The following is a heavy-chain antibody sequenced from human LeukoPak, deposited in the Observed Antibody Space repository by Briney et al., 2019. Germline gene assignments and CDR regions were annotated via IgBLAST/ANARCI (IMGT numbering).Heavy chain of an antibody. CDR2: INHSGST. Sequence: SETLSLTCAVYGGSFSGYYWSWIRQPPRKGLEWIGEINHSGSTNYNPSLKSRVTISVDTSKNQFSLKLSSVTAADTAVYYCARGRISYYYYYYMDVWGKGTTVTVSS. CDR1: GGSFSGYY. V-gene: IGHV4-34*01. J-gene: IGHJ6*03. CDR3: ARGRISYYYYYYMDV.